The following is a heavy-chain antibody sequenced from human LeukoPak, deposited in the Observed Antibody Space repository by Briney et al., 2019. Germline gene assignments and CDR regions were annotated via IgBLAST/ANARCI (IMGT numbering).Heavy chain of an antibody. CDR1: GFTFSSYA. CDR2: ISYDGSNK. Sequence: GGSLRLSCAASGFTFSSYAMHWVRQVPGKGLEWVAVISYDGSNKYYADSVKGRFTISRDNSKNTLYLQMNSLRAEDTAVYYCARDGPQHCFDYWGQGTLVTVSS. CDR3: ARDGPQHCFDY. J-gene: IGHJ4*02. V-gene: IGHV3-30-3*01.